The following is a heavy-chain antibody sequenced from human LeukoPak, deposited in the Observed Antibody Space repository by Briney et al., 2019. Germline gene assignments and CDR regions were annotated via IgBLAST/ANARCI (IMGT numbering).Heavy chain of an antibody. Sequence: GGSLRLSCAASGFSFSSYWMSWVRQAPGKGLEWVSYISSSGSTIYYANSVKGRFTISRDNAKNSLYLQMNSLRAEDTAVYYCARDRGWLRKADYWGQGTLVTVSS. J-gene: IGHJ4*02. CDR2: ISSSGSTI. D-gene: IGHD5-24*01. CDR1: GFSFSSYW. CDR3: ARDRGWLRKADY. V-gene: IGHV3-48*03.